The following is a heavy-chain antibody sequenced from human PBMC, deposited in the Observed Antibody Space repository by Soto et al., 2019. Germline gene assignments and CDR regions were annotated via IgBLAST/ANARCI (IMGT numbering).Heavy chain of an antibody. J-gene: IGHJ3*02. Sequence: QVQLVESGGGVVQPGRSLRLSCAASGFTFSSYGMHWVRQAPGKGLEWVAVIWYDGSNKYYADSVKGRFTISRDNSKNSLYLQMNSLRAEDTAVYYCARDPQYYYDSSGYYEGVGAFDIWGQGTMVTVSS. V-gene: IGHV3-33*01. CDR3: ARDPQYYYDSSGYYEGVGAFDI. CDR1: GFTFSSYG. CDR2: IWYDGSNK. D-gene: IGHD3-22*01.